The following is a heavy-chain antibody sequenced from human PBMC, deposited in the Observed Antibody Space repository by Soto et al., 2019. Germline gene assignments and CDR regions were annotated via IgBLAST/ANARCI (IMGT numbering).Heavy chain of an antibody. CDR1: GFTFSSYA. CDR2: ISGGGGTT. D-gene: IGHD6-19*01. Sequence: PVGSLGLSCAASGFTFSSYAMSWVRQAPGKGLEWVSAISGGGGTTNYADSVKGRFTISRDNSKNTLYLQMTSLRAEDTAVYYCAKGDRSSGWLWGQGTLVTVS. CDR3: AKGDRSSGWL. V-gene: IGHV3-23*01. J-gene: IGHJ4*02.